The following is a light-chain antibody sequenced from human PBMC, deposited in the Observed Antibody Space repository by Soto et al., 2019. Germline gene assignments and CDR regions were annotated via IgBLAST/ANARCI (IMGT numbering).Light chain of an antibody. Sequence: DIQMTQSPSSVSASVGDKITITCRASRLINNYLNWYQQKRGEAPKLLIYGESTLHTGVPSRFSGGGAGTDFPLTISSLHPEDFGTYFCQQSYIIPDTFGRGTPVDI. CDR3: QQSYIIPDT. J-gene: IGKJ3*01. CDR1: RLINNY. CDR2: GES. V-gene: IGKV1-39*01.